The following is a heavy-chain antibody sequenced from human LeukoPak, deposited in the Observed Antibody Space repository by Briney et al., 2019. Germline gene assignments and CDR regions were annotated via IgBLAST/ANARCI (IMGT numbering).Heavy chain of an antibody. V-gene: IGHV3-33*01. Sequence: GRSLGLSCAASGFTFSSYGMHWVRQAPGKGLEWVAVIWYDGSNKYYADSVKGRFTISRDNSKNTLYLQMNSLRAEDTAVYYCARAFYCSSTSCHYYYYGMDVWGQGTTVTVSS. CDR2: IWYDGSNK. CDR3: ARAFYCSSTSCHYYYYGMDV. CDR1: GFTFSSYG. J-gene: IGHJ6*02. D-gene: IGHD2-2*01.